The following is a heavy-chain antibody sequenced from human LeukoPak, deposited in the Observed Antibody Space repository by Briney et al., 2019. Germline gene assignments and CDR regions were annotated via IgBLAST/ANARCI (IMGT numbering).Heavy chain of an antibody. V-gene: IGHV1-69*13. J-gene: IGHJ4*02. CDR3: ARDPTIAAAGKGTLDY. CDR1: GGTFSSYA. D-gene: IGHD6-13*01. CDR2: IIPIFGTA. Sequence: SVKVSCEASGGTFSSYAISWVRQAPGQGLEWMGGIIPIFGTANYAQKFQGRVTITADESTSTAYMELRSLRSDDTAVYYCARDPTIAAAGKGTLDYWGQGTLVTVSS.